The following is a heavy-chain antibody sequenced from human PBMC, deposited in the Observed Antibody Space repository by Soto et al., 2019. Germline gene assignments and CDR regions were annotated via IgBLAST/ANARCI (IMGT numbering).Heavy chain of an antibody. CDR1: GGSISSYY. CDR2: IYYSGST. CDR3: ARSYPITVIVPKGYFDY. Sequence: PSETLSLTCTVSGGSISSYYWSWIRQPPGKGLEWIGYIYYSGSTNYNPSLKSRVTISVDTSKNQFSLKLSSVTAADTAVYYCARSYPITVIVPKGYFDYWGQGTLVTVSS. V-gene: IGHV4-59*01. D-gene: IGHD3-22*01. J-gene: IGHJ4*02.